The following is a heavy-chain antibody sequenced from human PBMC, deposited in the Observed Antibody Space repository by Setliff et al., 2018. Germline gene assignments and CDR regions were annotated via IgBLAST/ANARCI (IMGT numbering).Heavy chain of an antibody. CDR3: ARYGTEYGDYEIPGDV. CDR1: GGSFSGYY. Sequence: SETLSLTCAVYGGSFSGYYWSWIRQPPGKGLEWIGEINHTGSTNYSPSLKSRVTISVDTSKNQFYLKLTSVTAADTAVYYCARYGTEYGDYEIPGDVWGKGTTVTVSS. J-gene: IGHJ6*04. V-gene: IGHV4-34*01. D-gene: IGHD4-17*01. CDR2: INHTGST.